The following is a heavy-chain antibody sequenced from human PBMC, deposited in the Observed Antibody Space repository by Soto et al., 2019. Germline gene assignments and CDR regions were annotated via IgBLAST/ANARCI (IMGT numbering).Heavy chain of an antibody. J-gene: IGHJ6*03. CDR2: ISWNSGSI. V-gene: IGHV3-9*01. CDR1: GFTFDDYA. Sequence: GGSLRLSCAASGFTFDDYAMHWVRQAPGKGLEWVSGISWNSGSIGYADSVKGRFTISRDNAKNSLYLQMNSLRAEDTALYYCAKGLPAASGYYYYYMDVWGKGTTVTVSS. D-gene: IGHD2-2*01. CDR3: AKGLPAASGYYYYYMDV.